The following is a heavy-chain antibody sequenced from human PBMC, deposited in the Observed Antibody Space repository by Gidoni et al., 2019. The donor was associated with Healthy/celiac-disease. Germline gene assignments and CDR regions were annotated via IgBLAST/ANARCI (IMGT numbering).Heavy chain of an antibody. CDR3: AKASRFYGDYLLGYYYGMDV. D-gene: IGHD4-17*01. CDR1: GFTFSSYG. V-gene: IGHV3-30*18. CDR2: ISYDGSNK. J-gene: IGHJ6*02. Sequence: QVQLVESGGGVVQPGRSLSLSCAASGFTFSSYGMHWVRQAPGKGLEWVAVISYDGSNKYYADSVKGRFTISRDNSKNTLYLQMNSLRAEDTAVYYCAKASRFYGDYLLGYYYGMDVWGQGTTVTVSS.